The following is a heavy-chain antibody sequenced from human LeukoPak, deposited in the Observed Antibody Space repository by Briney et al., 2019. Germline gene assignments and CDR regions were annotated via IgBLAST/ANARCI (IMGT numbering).Heavy chain of an antibody. D-gene: IGHD3-22*01. CDR3: AKEGPGKYFYDSSGYYAFDY. V-gene: IGHV3-23*01. CDR2: ISGSGGST. CDR1: GFTFRSYA. J-gene: IGHJ4*02. Sequence: GGSLRLSCAASGFTFRSYALTWVRQAPGRGLEWVSAISGSGGSTFYADSVKGRFTISRDNSKNKLDLQMNRLRAEDTAVYYCAKEGPGKYFYDSSGYYAFDYWGQGTLVTVSS.